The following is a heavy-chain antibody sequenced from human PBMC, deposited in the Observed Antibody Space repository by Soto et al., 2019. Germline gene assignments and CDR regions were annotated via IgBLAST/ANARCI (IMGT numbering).Heavy chain of an antibody. J-gene: IGHJ6*03. CDR2: MNPNSGNT. CDR3: ARYLGEVVVAAHGEYYYYYMDV. D-gene: IGHD2-15*01. Sequence: APVKVSCKASGYTLTRYDINWVRQATGQRPEGMGWMNPNSGNTGYAQKFQGRVTMTRNTSISTAYMELSSLRSEDTAVYYCARYLGEVVVAAHGEYYYYYMDVWGKGTTVTVSS. V-gene: IGHV1-8*01. CDR1: GYTLTRYD.